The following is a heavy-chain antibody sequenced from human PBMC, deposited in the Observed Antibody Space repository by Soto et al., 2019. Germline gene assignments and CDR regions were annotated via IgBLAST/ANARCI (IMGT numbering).Heavy chain of an antibody. CDR3: AKDNDLDRDGPFDY. CDR1: GFSFDDYG. V-gene: IGHV3-9*01. Sequence: EVQLVESGGGSVQPGRSLRLSCAASGFSFDDYGMHGVRQGPGKGLEWVSGISWNSGDIYYADSVKGRFTISRDNAKRSLYLQMNSLRTEDTALYYCAKDNDLDRDGPFDYWGQGILVTVSS. CDR2: ISWNSGDI. J-gene: IGHJ4*02. D-gene: IGHD2-2*03.